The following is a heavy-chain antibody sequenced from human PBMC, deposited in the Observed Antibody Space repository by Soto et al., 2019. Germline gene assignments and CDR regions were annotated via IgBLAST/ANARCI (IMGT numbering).Heavy chain of an antibody. CDR2: INHSGNT. D-gene: IGHD3-10*01. CDR1: GGSFSGYY. V-gene: IGHV4-34*01. J-gene: IGHJ5*02. Sequence: LSLTCAVYGGSFSGYYWRWIRQPPGKGLEWIGTINHSGNTNYNPSLKSRVTISVDTSKNQFSLKLSSVTAADTAVYYCARGGAGVTENWFDPWGQGTLVTVSS. CDR3: ARGGAGVTENWFDP.